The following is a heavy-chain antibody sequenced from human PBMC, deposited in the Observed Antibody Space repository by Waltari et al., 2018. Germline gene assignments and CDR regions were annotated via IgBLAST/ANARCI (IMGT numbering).Heavy chain of an antibody. D-gene: IGHD3-3*01. V-gene: IGHV1-69*13. Sequence: QVQLVQSGAEVKKPGSSVKVSCKASGGTFSSYALSWVRQAPGPGLEWMGGIIPIFGTANYAQKFQGRVTITADESTSTAYMELSSLRSEDTAVYYCARDNGFFGVVIPARYAFDIWGQGTMVTVSS. J-gene: IGHJ3*02. CDR2: IIPIFGTA. CDR3: ARDNGFFGVVIPARYAFDI. CDR1: GGTFSSYA.